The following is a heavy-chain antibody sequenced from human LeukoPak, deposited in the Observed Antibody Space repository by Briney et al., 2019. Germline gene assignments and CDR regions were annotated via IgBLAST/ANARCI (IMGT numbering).Heavy chain of an antibody. CDR2: IKQDGSEK. D-gene: IGHD1-20*01. CDR3: ARDYVTGRTSAFDI. Sequence: GGSLRLSCAASGFTFSSYWMSWVRQAPGKGLEWVANIKQDGSEKYYVDSVKGRFTISRDNAKNSLYLQMNSLRAEDTAVYYCARDYVTGRTSAFDIWGQGTMVTVSS. CDR1: GFTFSSYW. V-gene: IGHV3-7*01. J-gene: IGHJ3*02.